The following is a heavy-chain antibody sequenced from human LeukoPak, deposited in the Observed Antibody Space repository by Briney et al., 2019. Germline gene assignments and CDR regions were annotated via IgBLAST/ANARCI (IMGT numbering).Heavy chain of an antibody. CDR3: ARDSSGGPFEGGRDY. CDR2: INPNSGGT. Sequence: GASVKVSCKASGYTFTGYYIHWVRQAPGQGLEWMGWINPNSGGTNYAQKFQGRVTMTRDTSISTAYMELSRLRSDDTAVYYCARDSSGGPFEGGRDYWGQGTLVTVPS. CDR1: GYTFTGYY. J-gene: IGHJ4*02. D-gene: IGHD6-19*01. V-gene: IGHV1-2*02.